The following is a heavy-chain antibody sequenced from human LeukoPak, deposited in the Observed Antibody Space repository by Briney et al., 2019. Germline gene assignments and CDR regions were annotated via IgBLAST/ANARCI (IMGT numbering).Heavy chain of an antibody. D-gene: IGHD5-18*01. CDR2: IRYDGSNK. V-gene: IGHV3-30*02. CDR3: ARGYSYGIYYFDY. Sequence: PGGSLRLSCAASGFTFSSYGMHWVRQAPGKGLEWVAFIRYDGSNKYYADSVKGRFAISRENVKTSLYLQMDSLRAGDTAVYYCARGYSYGIYYFDYWGQGTQVTVSS. J-gene: IGHJ4*02. CDR1: GFTFSSYG.